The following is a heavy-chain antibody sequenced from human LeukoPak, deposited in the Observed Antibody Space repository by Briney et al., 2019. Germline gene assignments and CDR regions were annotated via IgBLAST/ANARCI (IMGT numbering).Heavy chain of an antibody. CDR1: GFPLSSYS. V-gene: IGHV3-48*01. Sequence: GGSLRLSCAASGFPLSSYSINWFRQAPGKGLEWVAYISASGSNIYYVDSVKGRFTVSRDNPKSSLFLQMNSPRAEDTAVYYCARVKGSYFDYWGQGDLVTVSS. D-gene: IGHD2-15*01. CDR3: ARVKGSYFDY. CDR2: ISASGSNI. J-gene: IGHJ4*02.